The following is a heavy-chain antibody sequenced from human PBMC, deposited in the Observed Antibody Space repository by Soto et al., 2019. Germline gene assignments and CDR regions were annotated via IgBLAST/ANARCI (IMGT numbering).Heavy chain of an antibody. J-gene: IGHJ3*02. CDR1: GFTFSNAW. V-gene: IGHV3-15*01. D-gene: IGHD4-17*01. CDR2: IKSKTDGGTT. Sequence: EVQLVESGGGLVQPGGSLRLSCAASGFTFSNAWMSWVRQAPGKGLEWVGRIKSKTDGGTTDYAAPVKGRFTISRDDSKNTLYLQMNSLKTEDTAVYYCLGFDPMTTVTNDAFDIWGQGTMVTVSS. CDR3: LGFDPMTTVTNDAFDI.